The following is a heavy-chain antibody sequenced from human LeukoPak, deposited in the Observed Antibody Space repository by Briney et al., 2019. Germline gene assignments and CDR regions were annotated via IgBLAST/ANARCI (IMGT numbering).Heavy chain of an antibody. CDR2: IYSSGST. Sequence: SETLSLTCSVSGGAIIPFYWNSIRQPPGKGLEWIGRIYSSGSTKYNPSLKSRVTMSVDTSKNQFSLKLSSVTAADTAVYYCAKDYYDSSEGWFDPWGQGTLVTVSS. V-gene: IGHV4-4*07. CDR3: AKDYYDSSEGWFDP. CDR1: GGAIIPFY. J-gene: IGHJ5*02. D-gene: IGHD3-22*01.